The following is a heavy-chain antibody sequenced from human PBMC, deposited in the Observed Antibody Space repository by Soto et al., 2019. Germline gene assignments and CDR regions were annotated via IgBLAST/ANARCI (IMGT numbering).Heavy chain of an antibody. Sequence: EVRLLEAGGGLKQPGGSLRLSCAASGFTFKESAMNWVRQAPGKGLEWVASISDTGASTWYAESVRGRLSISRDNSKNTLYLQMHSLRGEDTAVYDCAKGRGSGWAWYFDNWGQGTLVTVSS. J-gene: IGHJ4*02. CDR3: AKGRGSGWAWYFDN. D-gene: IGHD6-19*01. V-gene: IGHV3-23*01. CDR1: GFTFKESA. CDR2: ISDTGAST.